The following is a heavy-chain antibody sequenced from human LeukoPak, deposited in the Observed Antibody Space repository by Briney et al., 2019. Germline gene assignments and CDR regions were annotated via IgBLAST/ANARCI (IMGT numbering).Heavy chain of an antibody. V-gene: IGHV4-59*01. D-gene: IGHD3-22*01. Sequence: SETLSLTCTVSGGSISSYYWGWIRQPPGKGLEWIGYIYYSGSTNYNPSLKSRVTISVDTSKNQFSLKLSSVTAADTAVYYCARGGTMIETLDYWGQGTLVTVSS. CDR2: IYYSGST. J-gene: IGHJ4*02. CDR1: GGSISSYY. CDR3: ARGGTMIETLDY.